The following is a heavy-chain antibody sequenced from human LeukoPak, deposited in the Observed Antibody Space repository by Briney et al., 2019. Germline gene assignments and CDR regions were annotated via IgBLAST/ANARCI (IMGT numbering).Heavy chain of an antibody. CDR2: IIPILGIA. V-gene: IGHV1-69*04. D-gene: IGHD2-15*01. CDR3: ARVGCSGGSCYSRVWFDP. CDR1: GGTFSSYA. Sequence: SVKVSCKASGGTFSSYAISWVRQAPGQGLEWMGRIIPILGIANYAQKFQGRVTITADKSTSTAYMELSSPRSEDTAVYYCARVGCSGGSCYSRVWFDPWGQGTLVTVSS. J-gene: IGHJ5*02.